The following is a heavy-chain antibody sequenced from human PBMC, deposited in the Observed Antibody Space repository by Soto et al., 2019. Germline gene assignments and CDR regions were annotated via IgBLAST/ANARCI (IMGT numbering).Heavy chain of an antibody. D-gene: IGHD3-10*01. J-gene: IGHJ4*02. CDR3: ASSYGSGYRAFDY. V-gene: IGHV1-69*02. CDR1: GDTFNFYS. Sequence: QVQLVQSGAEVKRPGSSVKVSCKASGDTFNFYSINWVRQAPGLGLEWMGRVNPIVSMSNYAQKFQGRVTMPADKSTSTGYMELSTLGSEDTAIYYCASSYGSGYRAFDYWGQGALVTVSS. CDR2: VNPIVSMS.